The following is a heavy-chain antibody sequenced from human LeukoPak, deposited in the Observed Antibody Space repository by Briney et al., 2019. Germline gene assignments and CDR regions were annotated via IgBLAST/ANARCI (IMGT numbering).Heavy chain of an antibody. Sequence: GSSVKVSSKASGGTFSSYAISWVRQAPGQGLEWMGGIIPIFGTANYAQKFQGRVTITADESTSTAYMELSSLRSEDTAVYYCARGPFQITMVRGVIPGPLDYWGQGTLVTVSS. CDR3: ARGPFQITMVRGVIPGPLDY. CDR2: IIPIFGTA. CDR1: GGTFSSYA. J-gene: IGHJ4*02. V-gene: IGHV1-69*01. D-gene: IGHD3-10*01.